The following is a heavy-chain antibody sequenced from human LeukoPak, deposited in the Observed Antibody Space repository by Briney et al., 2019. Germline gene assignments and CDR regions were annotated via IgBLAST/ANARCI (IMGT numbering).Heavy chain of an antibody. D-gene: IGHD3-10*01. V-gene: IGHV5-51*01. CDR3: ARMGFGELSGDDY. CDR1: GYSFTSYW. J-gene: IGHJ4*02. Sequence: GASMKISCKGSGYSFTSYWNGWVRHMPGKRLELMGIIYPGDSDTRYRPSFQGQVTISADKSISTAYLQWSSLKASDTAMYYCARMGFGELSGDDYWGQGTLATVSS. CDR2: IYPGDSDT.